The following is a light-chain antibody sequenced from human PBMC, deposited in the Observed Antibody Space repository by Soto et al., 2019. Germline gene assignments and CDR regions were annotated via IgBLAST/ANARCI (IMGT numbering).Light chain of an antibody. Sequence: QPARTQPPSASGTPGQRVTISCSGSSSNIGSNTVNWYQQLPGTAPKLVIYSNNQRPSGVPDRFSGSKSGTSASLAISGLQSEDEADYYCVAWDDSLNGYVVFGGGTKVTVL. CDR1: SSNIGSNT. CDR2: SNN. CDR3: VAWDDSLNGYVV. J-gene: IGLJ2*01. V-gene: IGLV1-44*01.